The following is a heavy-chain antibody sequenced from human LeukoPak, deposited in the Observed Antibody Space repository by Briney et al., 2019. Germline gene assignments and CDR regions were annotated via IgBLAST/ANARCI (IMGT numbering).Heavy chain of an antibody. CDR3: ARDPEGPYYDYVWGSYPRGGYFDY. V-gene: IGHV3-23*01. Sequence: GGSLRLSCAASGFTFRNYSMTWVRQAPGKGLEWVSALSGTGDSTYYEASVKGRFTISRDNSKNTLYLQMKSLRAEDTAVYYCARDPEGPYYDYVWGSYPRGGYFDYWGQGTLVTVSS. J-gene: IGHJ4*02. D-gene: IGHD3-16*02. CDR2: LSGTGDST. CDR1: GFTFRNYS.